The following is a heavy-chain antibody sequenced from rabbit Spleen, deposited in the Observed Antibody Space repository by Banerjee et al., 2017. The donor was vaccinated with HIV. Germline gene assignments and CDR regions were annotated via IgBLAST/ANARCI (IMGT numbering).Heavy chain of an antibody. CDR1: GFSFSNKAV. Sequence: QSLEESGGGLVKPGASLTLTCTASGFSFSNKAVMCWVRQAPGKGLQWIACINAITGKAVYANWAKGRFTISKTSSTTVTLHMTSLTAADTATYFCARGSAAMTMVITGFYLGLWGPGTLVTVS. D-gene: IGHD2-1*01. CDR2: INAITGKA. V-gene: IGHV1S40*01. J-gene: IGHJ6*01. CDR3: ARGSAAMTMVITGFYLGL.